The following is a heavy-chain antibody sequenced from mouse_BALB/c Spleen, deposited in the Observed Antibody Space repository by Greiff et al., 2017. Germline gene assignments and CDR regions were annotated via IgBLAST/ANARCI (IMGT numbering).Heavy chain of an antibody. CDR1: GFTFSSYT. V-gene: IGHV5-12-2*01. CDR2: ISNGGGST. J-gene: IGHJ2*01. CDR3: ARHQLYYFDY. Sequence: EVKLMESGGGLVQPGGSLKLSCAASGFTFSSYTMSWVRQTPEKRLEWVAYISNGGGSTYYPDTVKGRFTISRDNAKNTLYLQMSSLKSEDTAMYYCARHQLYYFDYWGQGTTLTVSS. D-gene: IGHD4-1*02.